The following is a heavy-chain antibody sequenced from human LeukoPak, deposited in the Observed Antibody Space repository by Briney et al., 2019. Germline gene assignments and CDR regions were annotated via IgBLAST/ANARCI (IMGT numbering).Heavy chain of an antibody. CDR3: ARGGTGNIDF. CDR2: IDHSGST. CDR1: GGSLSAYY. V-gene: IGHV4-34*01. D-gene: IGHD1-1*01. Sequence: PSETLSLTCGVYGGSLSAYYWSWIRQPPGKGLEWIGEIDHSGSTNYNPSLKTRVAMSVDTSKNHFSLKLSSVTAADTAVYYCARGGTGNIDFWGQGALVTVSS. J-gene: IGHJ4*02.